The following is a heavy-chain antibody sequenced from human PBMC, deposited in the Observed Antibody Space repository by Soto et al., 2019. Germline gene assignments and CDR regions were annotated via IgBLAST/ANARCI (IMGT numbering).Heavy chain of an antibody. J-gene: IGHJ4*02. D-gene: IGHD3-9*01. Sequence: WGSLVVGCASSGFTFSIYAMHWVRQAPGKGLDLVAVISYDGSNKYYADSVNGRFTISIDNSKNTLYLQMNSLRAEDTAVYYCAKDFLGGTLYDILTGYYTAGLDYWGQGTLVTVSS. CDR2: ISYDGSNK. V-gene: IGHV3-30*14. CDR3: AKDFLGGTLYDILTGYYTAGLDY. CDR1: GFTFSIYA.